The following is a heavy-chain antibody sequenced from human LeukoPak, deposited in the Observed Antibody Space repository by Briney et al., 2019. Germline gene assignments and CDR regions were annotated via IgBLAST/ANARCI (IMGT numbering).Heavy chain of an antibody. V-gene: IGHV3-7*01. Sequence: GGSLRLSCAASEFTFSSHWMSWVRQAPGKGLEWVANIREDGSDKYHVDSVKGRFTISRDNAKNSLYLQMNSLRAEDTAVYYCARDQHYDILTGYQGWYFDLWGRGTLVTVSS. J-gene: IGHJ2*01. CDR1: EFTFSSHW. CDR2: IREDGSDK. CDR3: ARDQHYDILTGYQGWYFDL. D-gene: IGHD3-9*01.